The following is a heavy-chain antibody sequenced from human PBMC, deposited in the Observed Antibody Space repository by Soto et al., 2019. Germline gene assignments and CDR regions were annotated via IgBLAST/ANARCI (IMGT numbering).Heavy chain of an antibody. CDR1: GGTFSSYA. CDR3: ARDATYSSSWYCNYYYYYGMDV. CDR2: IIPIFGTA. D-gene: IGHD6-13*01. Sequence: QVQLVQSGAEVKKPGSSVKVSCKASGGTFSSYAISWVRQAPGQGLEWMGGIIPIFGTANYAQKFQGRVTITADESPSTAYMELSSLRSEDTAVYYFARDATYSSSWYCNYYYYYGMDVWGQGTTVTVSS. V-gene: IGHV1-69*01. J-gene: IGHJ6*02.